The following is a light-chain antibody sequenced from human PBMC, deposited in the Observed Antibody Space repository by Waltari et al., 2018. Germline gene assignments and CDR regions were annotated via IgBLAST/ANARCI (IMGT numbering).Light chain of an antibody. V-gene: IGLV1-44*01. CDR2: VNT. Sequence: QSVLTQAPPASGTPGQSVAISCSGSSSNIGSNTVNWYQQVPGTAPKLLIYVNTDRRAGVPDRFSGSKSGTSASLAISGLQSEDEADYYCAAWDVSLNGVVFGGGTKVTVL. CDR3: AAWDVSLNGVV. CDR1: SSNIGSNT. J-gene: IGLJ3*02.